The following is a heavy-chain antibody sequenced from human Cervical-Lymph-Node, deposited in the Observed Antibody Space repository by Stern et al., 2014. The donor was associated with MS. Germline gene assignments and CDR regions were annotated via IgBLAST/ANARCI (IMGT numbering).Heavy chain of an antibody. Sequence: QVQLVQSGAEVMKPGASVKVSCKTSGYTFTNYYVHWIRQAPGQGLEWMGMVHGYSGNTNYAQKFQGRVTLTRDSSTRTVYMDLSSLRSEDTAVYYCSRSRDGYNYFDYWGQGTLVTVAS. D-gene: IGHD5-24*01. CDR1: GYTFTNYY. CDR3: SRSRDGYNYFDY. J-gene: IGHJ4*02. V-gene: IGHV1-46*01. CDR2: VHGYSGNT.